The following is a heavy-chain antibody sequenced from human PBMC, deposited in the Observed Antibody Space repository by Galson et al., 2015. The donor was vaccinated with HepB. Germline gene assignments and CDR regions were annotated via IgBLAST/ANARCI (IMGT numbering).Heavy chain of an antibody. J-gene: IGHJ4*02. V-gene: IGHV3-30*18. D-gene: IGHD6-19*01. CDR1: GFILSRHG. CDR3: AKEAVAATGLIGD. CDR2: ISYDGSEK. Sequence: SLRLSCATSGFILSRHGIHWVRQAPGKGLEWVALISYDGSEKYNGDSVKGRFTISRDNSKNTVHLQMNSLRAEDTAVYYCAKEAVAATGLIGDWGQGILVRVSS.